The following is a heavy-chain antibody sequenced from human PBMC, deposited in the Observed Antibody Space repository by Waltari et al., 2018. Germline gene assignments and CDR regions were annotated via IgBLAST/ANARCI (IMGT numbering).Heavy chain of an antibody. D-gene: IGHD2-21*01. J-gene: IGHJ4*02. CDR1: GYTFTGYY. Sequence: QVQLVQSGAEVKKPGASVKVSCKASGYTFTGYYMHWVRQAPGQGLEWMGWINPNSGGTNYAQKCQGRVTMTRDTSISTAYMELSRLRSDDTAVYYCASLDWKGSYYFDYWGQGTLVTVSS. CDR3: ASLDWKGSYYFDY. CDR2: INPNSGGT. V-gene: IGHV1-2*02.